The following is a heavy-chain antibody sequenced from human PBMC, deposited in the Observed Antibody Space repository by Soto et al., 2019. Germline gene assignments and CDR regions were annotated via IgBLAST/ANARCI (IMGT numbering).Heavy chain of an antibody. J-gene: IGHJ4*02. CDR2: ISYDGSKK. CDR1: GFTFSSYG. Sequence: QVQLVESGGGVVQPGRSLRLSCAASGFTFSSYGMHWVRQAPGKGLEWVAVISYDGSKKYYADSVKGRFTISRDNSXNTLYLQMNSLRAEDTAVYYCAKGPDSSGYYYFDYWGQGTLVTVSS. V-gene: IGHV3-30*18. D-gene: IGHD3-22*01. CDR3: AKGPDSSGYYYFDY.